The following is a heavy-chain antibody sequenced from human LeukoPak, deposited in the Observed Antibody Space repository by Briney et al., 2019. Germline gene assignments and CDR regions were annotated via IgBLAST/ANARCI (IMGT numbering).Heavy chain of an antibody. V-gene: IGHV3-21*04. CDR3: VRDRGTYRPIDY. J-gene: IGHJ4*02. Sequence: GGSLRLSCAASGFTFNAYTMAWVRQAPGRGLEWVSSVSAVSNYIYYADSVKGRFTISRDNAQNSLYLQMNSLRAEDTAIYYCVRDRGTYRPIDYWGQGTLVTVSS. CDR2: VSAVSNYI. CDR1: GFTFNAYT. D-gene: IGHD1-26*01.